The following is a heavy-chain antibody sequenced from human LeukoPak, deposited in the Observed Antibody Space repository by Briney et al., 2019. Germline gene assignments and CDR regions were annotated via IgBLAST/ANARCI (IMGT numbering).Heavy chain of an antibody. D-gene: IGHD4-17*01. Sequence: GGSLRLSCAASGFTVSSNYMSWVRQAPGKGLEWVSVIYSGGSTYYADSVKGRFTISRDNSKNTLYLQMNSLRAEDTAVYYCAWVRVTTTLIDYWGQGTLVTVSS. CDR2: IYSGGST. CDR3: AWVRVTTTLIDY. V-gene: IGHV3-53*01. CDR1: GFTVSSNY. J-gene: IGHJ4*02.